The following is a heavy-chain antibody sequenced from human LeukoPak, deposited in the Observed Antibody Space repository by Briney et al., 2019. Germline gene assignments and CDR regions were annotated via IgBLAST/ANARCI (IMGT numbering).Heavy chain of an antibody. J-gene: IGHJ6*02. CDR3: ARASVLRFLEWLHTIKDTYYYGMDV. D-gene: IGHD3-3*01. Sequence: SETLSLTCAVYGGSFSGYYWSWIRQPPGKGLEWIGEINHSGSTNYNPSLKSRVTISVDTSKNQFSLKLSSVTAADTAVYYCARASVLRFLEWLHTIKDTYYYGMDVWGQGTTVTVSS. V-gene: IGHV4-34*01. CDR2: INHSGST. CDR1: GGSFSGYY.